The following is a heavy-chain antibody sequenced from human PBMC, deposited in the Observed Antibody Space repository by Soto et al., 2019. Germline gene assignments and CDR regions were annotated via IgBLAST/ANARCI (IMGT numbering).Heavy chain of an antibody. CDR1: GSSISSSSYY. CDR3: ARDYGEGEQIVYGMDV. CDR2: IYYSGST. D-gene: IGHD4-17*01. J-gene: IGHJ6*02. Sequence: PSETLSLTCTVSGSSISSSSYYWGWIRQPPGKGLEWIGSIYYSGSTYYNPSLKSRVTISVDTSKNQFSLKLSSVTAADTAVYYCARDYGEGEQIVYGMDVWGQGTTVTVSS. V-gene: IGHV4-39*02.